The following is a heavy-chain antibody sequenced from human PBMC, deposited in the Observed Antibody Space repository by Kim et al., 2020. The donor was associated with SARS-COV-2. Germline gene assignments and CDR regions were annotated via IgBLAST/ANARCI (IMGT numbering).Heavy chain of an antibody. J-gene: IGHJ6*02. V-gene: IGHV7-4-1*02. D-gene: IGHD6-13*01. CDR3: ARAEALGLQRGIAAAPRDYYYYYYGMDV. CDR2: INTNTGNP. CDR1: GYTFTSYA. Sequence: ASVKVSCKASGYTFTSYAMNWVRQAPGQGLEWMGWINTNTGNPTYAQGFTGRFVFSLDTSVSTAYLQISSLKAEDTAVYYCARAEALGLQRGIAAAPRDYYYYYYGMDVWGQGTTVTVSS.